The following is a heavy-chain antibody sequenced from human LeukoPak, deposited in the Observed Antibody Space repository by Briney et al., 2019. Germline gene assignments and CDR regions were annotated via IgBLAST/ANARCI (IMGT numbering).Heavy chain of an antibody. CDR1: GFTFSSYSMN. J-gene: IGHJ4*02. D-gene: IGHD1-26*01. V-gene: IGHV4-39*01. CDR3: ARHTYSGSYTDY. CDR2: IYYSGST. Sequence: KPGGSLRLSCAASGFTFSSYSMNWVRQPPGKGLEWIGSIYYSGSTYYNPSLKSRVTISVDTSKNQFSLKLSSVTAADTAVYYCARHTYSGSYTDYWGQGTLVTVSS.